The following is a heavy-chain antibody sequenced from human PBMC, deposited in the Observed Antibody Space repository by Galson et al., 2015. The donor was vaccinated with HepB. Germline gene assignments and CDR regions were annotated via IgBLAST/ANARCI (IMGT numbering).Heavy chain of an antibody. J-gene: IGHJ4*02. V-gene: IGHV3-48*02. CDR1: GYTFSSYT. Sequence: SLRLSCAGSGYTFSSYTMSWVRQAPGKGLEWISYITTGGNSLFYLDSVKDRFTISRDNANSSLYLQMNSLRDEDTAVYFCARSSWSPLYFDHWGQGTLVTVSS. CDR3: ARSSWSPLYFDH. D-gene: IGHD2-15*01. CDR2: ITTGGNSL.